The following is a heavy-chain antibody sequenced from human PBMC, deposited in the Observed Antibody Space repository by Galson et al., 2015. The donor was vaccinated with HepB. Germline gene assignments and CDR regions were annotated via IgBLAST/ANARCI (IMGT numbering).Heavy chain of an antibody. CDR3: ARARYSASPPEY. D-gene: IGHD2-2*02. CDR1: GYNLINFG. Sequence: SVKVSCKASGYNLINFGISWVRQAPGQGLEWMGWISGYNDNTNYAEKFQGRITMTTDTSTSTTYMELRSLRLDDTALYYCARARYSASPPEYRGQGTLVTVSS. CDR2: ISGYNDNT. V-gene: IGHV1-18*01. J-gene: IGHJ4*02.